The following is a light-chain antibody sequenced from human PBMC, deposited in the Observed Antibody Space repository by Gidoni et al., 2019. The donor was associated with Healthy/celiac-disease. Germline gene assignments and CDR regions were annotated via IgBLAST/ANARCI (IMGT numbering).Light chain of an antibody. CDR1: QSVSSY. CDR2: DAS. J-gene: IGKJ3*01. Sequence: ELVLTQSPATLSLSPGERAHLSCRASQSVSSYLAWYQQQTGQAPRLLIYDASNRATGIPARFSGSGSGTDFTLTISSLEPEDFAVYYCQQRSNWPPIFTFXPXTKVXIK. CDR3: QQRSNWPPIFT. V-gene: IGKV3-11*01.